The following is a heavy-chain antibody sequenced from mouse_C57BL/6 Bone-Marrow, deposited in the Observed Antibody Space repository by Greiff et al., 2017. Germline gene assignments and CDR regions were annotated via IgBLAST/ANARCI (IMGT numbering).Heavy chain of an antibody. CDR2: LDPENGDT. Sequence: EVQLQQSGAELVRPGASVKLSCTASGFNIKDDYMHWVKQRPEQGLEWIGWLDPENGDTEYASKFQGKATISADTSSNTAYLQLSSLTSEDTAVYYCTFYDGWYFDVWGTGTTVTVSS. V-gene: IGHV14-4*01. CDR1: GFNIKDDY. CDR3: TFYDGWYFDV. J-gene: IGHJ1*03. D-gene: IGHD2-12*01.